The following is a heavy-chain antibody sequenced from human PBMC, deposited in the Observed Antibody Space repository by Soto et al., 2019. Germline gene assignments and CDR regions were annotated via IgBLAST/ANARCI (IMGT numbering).Heavy chain of an antibody. CDR2: IIPIFGTA. Sequence: QVQLVQSGAEGKKPGSSVQVSCTASGGTFSSYAISWVRQARGQGLEWMGGIIPIFGTANYAQKFQGRVTITADESTSTAYMELSSLRSEDTAVYYCARDRRDYGMDVWGQGPTVTVSS. CDR1: GGTFSSYA. V-gene: IGHV1-69*01. CDR3: ARDRRDYGMDV. J-gene: IGHJ6*02.